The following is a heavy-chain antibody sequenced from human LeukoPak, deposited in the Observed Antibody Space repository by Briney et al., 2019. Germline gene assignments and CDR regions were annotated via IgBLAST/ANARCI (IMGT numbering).Heavy chain of an antibody. CDR3: ARSRWQQLYYYYYYMDV. Sequence: SETLSLTCAVYGGSFSGYYWSWIRQPPGKGLEWIGEINHSGSTNYNPSLKSRVTISVDTSKNQFSLKLSSVTAADTAVYYCARSRWQQLYYYYYYMDVWGKGTTVTVSS. CDR2: INHSGST. D-gene: IGHD6-13*01. J-gene: IGHJ6*03. V-gene: IGHV4-34*01. CDR1: GGSFSGYY.